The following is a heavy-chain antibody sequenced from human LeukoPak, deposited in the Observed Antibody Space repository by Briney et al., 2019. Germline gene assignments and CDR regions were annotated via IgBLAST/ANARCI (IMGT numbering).Heavy chain of an antibody. J-gene: IGHJ3*02. CDR1: GGSISSSSYY. V-gene: IGHV4-39*07. Sequence: SETLSLTCTVSGGSISSSSYYWGWIRQPPGKGLEWIGSIYYSGSTYYNPSLKSRVTISVDTSKNQFSLKLSSVTAADTAVYYCARDSSGRAFDIWGQGTMVTVSS. D-gene: IGHD6-25*01. CDR3: ARDSSGRAFDI. CDR2: IYYSGST.